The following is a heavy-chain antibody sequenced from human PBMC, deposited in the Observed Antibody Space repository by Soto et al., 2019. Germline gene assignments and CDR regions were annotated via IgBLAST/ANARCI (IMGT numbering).Heavy chain of an antibody. V-gene: IGHV3-23*01. J-gene: IGHJ4*02. CDR2: ISGTGGST. CDR1: GFTFSSYA. CDR3: AKDRLGGNFDY. Sequence: PGGSLRLSCAASGFTFSSYATSWVRQAPGKGLEWVSTISGTGGSTYYADSVKGRFTISRDNSKNTLYLQMNSLRVEDTAVYYCAKDRLGGNFDYWGQGTQVTVSS.